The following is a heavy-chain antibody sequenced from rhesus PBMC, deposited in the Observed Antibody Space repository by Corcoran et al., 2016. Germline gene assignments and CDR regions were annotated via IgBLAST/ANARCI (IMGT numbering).Heavy chain of an antibody. J-gene: IGHJ4*01. D-gene: IGHD3-28*01. CDR3: AREETFTMIVVITPRFDY. Sequence: QVQLVQSGAEVKKPGSSVKVSCKASGYTFTDYYMHWVRQAPRQRLEWMGWNNPYKGNTNSAQECQGRVTMTRDTLTSTAYMELSSLRSEDTAVYYCAREETFTMIVVITPRFDYWGQGVLVTVSS. V-gene: IGHV1S2*01. CDR2: NNPYKGNT. CDR1: GYTFTDYY.